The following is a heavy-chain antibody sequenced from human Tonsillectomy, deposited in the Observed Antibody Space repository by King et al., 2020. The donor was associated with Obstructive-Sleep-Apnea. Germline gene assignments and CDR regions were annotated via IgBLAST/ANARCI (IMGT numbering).Heavy chain of an antibody. CDR2: VNHGGST. D-gene: IGHD1-26*01. V-gene: IGHV4-34*01. Sequence: VQLQQWGAGLLKPSETLSLTCAVYGGSFSGYYWTGIRQPPGRGLDWIGEVNHGGSTNYNPSLKSRVTISVDTSKNHFSLKVSSVTAADTAVYYCARGEVGAATNYYYYDLDVWGQGTTVTVSS. CDR1: GGSFSGYY. CDR3: ARGEVGAATNYYYYDLDV. J-gene: IGHJ6*02.